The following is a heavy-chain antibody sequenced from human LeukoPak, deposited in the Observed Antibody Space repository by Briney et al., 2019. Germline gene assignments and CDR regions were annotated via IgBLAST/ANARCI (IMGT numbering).Heavy chain of an antibody. CDR2: ISGSGGNT. V-gene: IGHV3-23*01. CDR3: AKQYSIVGATYYFDY. D-gene: IGHD1-26*01. Sequence: GGSMTLACAPSGFTFSSYAMSCDRHAPGKGLEWDSAISGSGGNTYYANSVKGRFTMSRDNSKNTLYQQMNSLRAEDTAVYYCAKQYSIVGATYYFDYWGQGTLVTVSS. J-gene: IGHJ4*02. CDR1: GFTFSSYA.